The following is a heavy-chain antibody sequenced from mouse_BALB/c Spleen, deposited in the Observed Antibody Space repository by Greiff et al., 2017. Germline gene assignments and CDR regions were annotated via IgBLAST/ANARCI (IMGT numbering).Heavy chain of an antibody. CDR1: GYTFTSYW. J-gene: IGHJ4*01. D-gene: IGHD1-1*01. V-gene: IGHV1-5*01. CDR3: TRGGNYYGSSPHAMDY. Sequence: VQLKESGTVLARPGASVKMSCKASGYTFTSYWMHWVKQRPGQGLEWIGALYPGNSDTSYNQKFKGKAKLTAVTSTSTAYMELSSLTNEDSAVYYCTRGGNYYGSSPHAMDYWGQGTSVTVSS. CDR2: LYPGNSDT.